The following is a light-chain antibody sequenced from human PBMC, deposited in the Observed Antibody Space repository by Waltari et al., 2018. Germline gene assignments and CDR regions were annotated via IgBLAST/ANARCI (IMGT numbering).Light chain of an antibody. Sequence: QSALTQPPSASGSPGQSVTISCTGTSGDVGDHNFVSWYQQHPGKAPQLIIYEVTERPSGRPDRFSGSRSGNTASLTVSGLQAEDEADYFCSSHAGSNNFVFGSGTKVSVL. CDR2: EVT. CDR1: SGDVGDHNF. V-gene: IGLV2-8*01. J-gene: IGLJ1*01. CDR3: SSHAGSNNFV.